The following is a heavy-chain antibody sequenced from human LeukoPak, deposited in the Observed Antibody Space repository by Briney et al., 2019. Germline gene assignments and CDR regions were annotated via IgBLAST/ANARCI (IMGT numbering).Heavy chain of an antibody. CDR3: ARVARIYYGSGSYSNNWFDP. CDR1: GFTFSSYS. Sequence: GGSLRLSCAASGFTFSSYSMNWVRQAPGKGLEWVSSISSSSSYIYYADSVKGRFTISRDNAKNSLYLQMNSLRAADTAVYYCARVARIYYGSGSYSNNWFDPWGQGTLVTVSS. CDR2: ISSSSSYI. V-gene: IGHV3-21*01. D-gene: IGHD3-10*01. J-gene: IGHJ5*02.